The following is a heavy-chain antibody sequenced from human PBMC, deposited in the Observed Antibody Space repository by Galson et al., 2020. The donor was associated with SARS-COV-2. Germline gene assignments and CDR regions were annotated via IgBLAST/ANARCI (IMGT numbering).Heavy chain of an antibody. CDR1: GYSFTSYW. D-gene: IGHD2-2*01. CDR2: IYPEDSDT. Sequence: GESLKISCKGSGYSFTSYWIAWVRQMPGKGLEWMGIIYPEDSDTKYSPSFQGQVTISVDKSIRTAYLQWSSLKASDTAIYYCARTSSSRAVQFDHWGQGTLVTVSS. CDR3: ARTSSSRAVQFDH. V-gene: IGHV5-51*01. J-gene: IGHJ4*02.